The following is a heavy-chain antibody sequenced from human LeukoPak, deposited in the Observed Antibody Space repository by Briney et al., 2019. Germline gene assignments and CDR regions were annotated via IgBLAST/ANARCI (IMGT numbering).Heavy chain of an antibody. V-gene: IGHV3-7*05. CDR3: ARDDYLGY. CDR2: ISQDGGEK. D-gene: IGHD3-16*01. Sequence: GESLRLSCAASGFTFRGYWMAWVRQAPGRGLEWVAHISQDGGEKNYVDPVKGRFTISRDNAKNSVYLQMNSLRDEDTAIYYCARDDYLGYWGQGTLVTVSS. J-gene: IGHJ4*02. CDR1: GFTFRGYW.